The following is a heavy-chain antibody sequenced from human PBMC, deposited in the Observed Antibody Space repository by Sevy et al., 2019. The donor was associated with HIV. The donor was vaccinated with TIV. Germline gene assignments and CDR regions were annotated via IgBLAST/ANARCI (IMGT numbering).Heavy chain of an antibody. CDR3: AKESVYCSSTSCYAGDYYYYGMDV. V-gene: IGHV3-30*02. Sequence: GGSLRLSCAASGFNFSSYGMHWVRQAPGKGLEWVAFIRYDGSNKYYADSVKGRFTISRDNSKNTLYLQMNSLRAEDTAVYYCAKESVYCSSTSCYAGDYYYYGMDVWGQGTTVTVSS. D-gene: IGHD2-2*01. CDR1: GFNFSSYG. CDR2: IRYDGSNK. J-gene: IGHJ6*02.